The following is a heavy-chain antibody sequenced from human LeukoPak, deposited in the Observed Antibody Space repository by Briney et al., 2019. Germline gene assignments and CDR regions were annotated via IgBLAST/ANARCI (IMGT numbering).Heavy chain of an antibody. CDR2: ISSSSSYI. Sequence: GGSLRLSCAASGFTFSSYSMNWVRQAPGKGLEWVSSISSSSSYIYYADSVKGRFTISRDNAKNSLYLQMNSLRAEDTAVYYCARDLVSTTVVTTLNCYYYYGMDVWGQGTTVTVPS. CDR1: GFTFSSYS. D-gene: IGHD4-23*01. V-gene: IGHV3-21*01. J-gene: IGHJ6*02. CDR3: ARDLVSTTVVTTLNCYYYYGMDV.